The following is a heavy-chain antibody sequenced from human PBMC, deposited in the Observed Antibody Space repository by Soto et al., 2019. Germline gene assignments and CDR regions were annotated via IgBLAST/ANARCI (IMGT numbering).Heavy chain of an antibody. V-gene: IGHV4-59*01. D-gene: IGHD4-17*01. Sequence: SETLSLTCAVYGGSFSGYYWGWIRQPPGMGLEWIGYFYNSGTNYNPSLKSRVTISVDTSKNQFSLKLSSVTAADTAVYYCARVNTVTLLFDYWGQGTLVTVSS. CDR2: FYNSGT. CDR3: ARVNTVTLLFDY. J-gene: IGHJ4*02. CDR1: GGSFSGYY.